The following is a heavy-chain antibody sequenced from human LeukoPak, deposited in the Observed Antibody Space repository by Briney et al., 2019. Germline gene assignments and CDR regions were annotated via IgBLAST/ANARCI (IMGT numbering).Heavy chain of an antibody. CDR2: INTNSGGK. D-gene: IGHD1-26*01. Sequence: ASVKVSCKASGYTFTDYYMHWVRQAPGQGLEWMGWINTNSGGKNYAQKFQGRGTMTRDTSISTDYMELSRLRSDDTAVYYCAREGPIVGATHLVDYWGQGTLVTVSS. CDR3: AREGPIVGATHLVDY. V-gene: IGHV1-2*02. CDR1: GYTFTDYY. J-gene: IGHJ4*02.